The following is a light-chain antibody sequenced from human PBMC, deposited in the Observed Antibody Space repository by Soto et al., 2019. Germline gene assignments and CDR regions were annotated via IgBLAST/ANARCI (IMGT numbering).Light chain of an antibody. CDR1: QSVSSNY. CDR3: QQSGKSFPLT. CDR2: GAS. V-gene: IGKV3-20*01. J-gene: IGKJ4*01. Sequence: EIVLTQSPGTLSLSPGERATLSCRASQSVSSNYLAWYQQKPGQAPKLLIYGASSRATGIPDRFSGSGSGTEFILTISRVEPEDFAMYYCQQSGKSFPLTFGGGAKLEV.